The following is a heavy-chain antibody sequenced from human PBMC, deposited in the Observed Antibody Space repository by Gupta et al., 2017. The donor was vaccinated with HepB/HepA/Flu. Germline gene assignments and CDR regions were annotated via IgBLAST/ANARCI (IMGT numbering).Heavy chain of an antibody. Sequence: GKPTQTLTLTCSFSGFSLNTNGISVGWIRQPPGKALEWLARIDWDDDKYYNTSLKTRLTISKDTSKNQVVLTMTNMDPVDTATYYCARIITARPVDGAIDYWGQGTLVTVSS. J-gene: IGHJ4*02. CDR1: GFSLNTNGIS. CDR2: IDWDDDK. CDR3: ARIITARPVDGAIDY. D-gene: IGHD6-6*01. V-gene: IGHV2-70*11.